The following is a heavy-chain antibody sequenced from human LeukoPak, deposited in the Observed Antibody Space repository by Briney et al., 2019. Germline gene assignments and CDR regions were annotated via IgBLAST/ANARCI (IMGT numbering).Heavy chain of an antibody. J-gene: IGHJ4*02. CDR1: GGSISTYY. V-gene: IGHV4-59*01. CDR3: ARALYFDWSFDY. Sequence: SETLSLTCTVSGGSISTYYWSWIRQPPGKGLEWIGYIYYSESTNYNPSLESRVTMSVDTSKNQFSLKLSSVTAADTAVYYCARALYFDWSFDYWGQGTLVTVSS. D-gene: IGHD3-9*01. CDR2: IYYSEST.